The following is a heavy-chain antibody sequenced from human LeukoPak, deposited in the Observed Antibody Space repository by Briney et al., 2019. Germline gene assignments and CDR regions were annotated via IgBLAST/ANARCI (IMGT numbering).Heavy chain of an antibody. CDR2: IYTSGST. Sequence: PSETLSLTCTVSGGSISSYYWSWIRQPAGKGLEWIGRIYTSGSTNYNPSLKSRVTMSVDTSKNQFSLKLSSVTAADTAVYYCARGDVGVYFDWFRGRPTDLDDFDAFDIWGQGTMVTVSS. V-gene: IGHV4-4*07. CDR1: GGSISSYY. CDR3: ARGDVGVYFDWFRGRPTDLDDFDAFDI. J-gene: IGHJ3*02. D-gene: IGHD3-9*01.